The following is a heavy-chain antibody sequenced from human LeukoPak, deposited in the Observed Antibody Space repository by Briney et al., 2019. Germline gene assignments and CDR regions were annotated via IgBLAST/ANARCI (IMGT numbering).Heavy chain of an antibody. V-gene: IGHV3-23*01. CDR3: AKVGGGYQLLYDYFDY. J-gene: IGHJ4*02. CDR2: ISGSGGST. CDR1: GFTFSSYA. Sequence: GGSLRLSCAAPGFTFSSYAMSWVRQAPGKGLEWVSAISGSGGSTYYADSVKGRFTISRDNSKNTLYLQMNSLRAEDTAVYYCAKVGGGYQLLYDYFDYWGQGTLVTVSS. D-gene: IGHD2-2*02.